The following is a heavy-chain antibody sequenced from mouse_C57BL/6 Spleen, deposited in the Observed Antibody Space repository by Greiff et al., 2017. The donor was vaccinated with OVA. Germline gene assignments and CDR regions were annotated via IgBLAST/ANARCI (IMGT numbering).Heavy chain of an antibody. CDR3: TRDTTVVADY. J-gene: IGHJ2*01. D-gene: IGHD1-1*01. CDR2: ISSGGDYI. Sequence: EVKVEESGEGLVKPGGSLKLSCAASGFTFSSYAMSWVRQTPEKRLEWVAYISSGGDYIDYADTVKGRFTISKDNARNTLYLQMSSLKSEDTAMYYCTRDTTVVADYWGQGTTLTVSS. V-gene: IGHV5-9-1*02. CDR1: GFTFSSYA.